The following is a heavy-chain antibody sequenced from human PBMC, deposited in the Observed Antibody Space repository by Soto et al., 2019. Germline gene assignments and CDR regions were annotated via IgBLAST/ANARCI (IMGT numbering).Heavy chain of an antibody. CDR2: IYYSGST. D-gene: IGHD3-22*01. CDR3: ARPDSRPPSLDYYMDV. CDR1: GGSISSSSYY. J-gene: IGHJ6*03. V-gene: IGHV4-39*01. Sequence: PSETLSLTCTVSGGSISSSSYYWGWIRQPPGKGLEWIGSIYYSGSTYYNPSLKSRVTISVGTSKNQFSLKLSSVTAADTAVYYCARPDSRPPSLDYYMDVWGKGTTVTVSS.